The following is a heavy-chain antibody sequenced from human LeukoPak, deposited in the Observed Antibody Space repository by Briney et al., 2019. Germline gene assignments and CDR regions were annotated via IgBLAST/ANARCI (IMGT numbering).Heavy chain of an antibody. V-gene: IGHV1-24*01. Sequence: ASVKVPCKVSGYTLTELSMHWVRQAPGKGLEWMGGSDPEDGETIYAQKFQGRVTMTEDTSTDTAYMELSSLRSEDTAVYYCATGYSGSYYSDYWGQGTLVTVSS. CDR2: SDPEDGET. CDR3: ATGYSGSYYSDY. J-gene: IGHJ4*02. D-gene: IGHD1-26*01. CDR1: GYTLTELS.